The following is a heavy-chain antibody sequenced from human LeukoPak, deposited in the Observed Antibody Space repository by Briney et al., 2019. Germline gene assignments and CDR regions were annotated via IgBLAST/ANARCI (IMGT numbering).Heavy chain of an antibody. Sequence: ASVKVSCKASGGTFSSYAISWVRQAPGQGLEWMGGIIPIFGTANYAQKFQGRVTITTDESTSTAYMELSSLRSEDTAVYYCARVLGYCSSTSCWTGWFDPWGQGTLVTVSS. CDR2: IIPIFGTA. CDR1: GGTFSSYA. CDR3: ARVLGYCSSTSCWTGWFDP. V-gene: IGHV1-69*05. D-gene: IGHD2-2*01. J-gene: IGHJ5*02.